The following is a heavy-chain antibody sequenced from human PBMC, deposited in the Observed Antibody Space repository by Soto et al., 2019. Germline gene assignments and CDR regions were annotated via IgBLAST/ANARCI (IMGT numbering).Heavy chain of an antibody. CDR2: IIPIFGTA. CDR1: GGTFSSYA. Sequence: QVQLVQSGAEVKKPGSSVKVSCKASGGTFSSYAISWVRQAPGQGLEWMGGIIPIFGTANYAQKFQGRVTITADKSTSTAYMELSSLRSEDTAVYYCARDGGCSSTSCYYSYYGMDVCGQGTKVTVSS. D-gene: IGHD2-2*01. J-gene: IGHJ6*02. CDR3: ARDGGCSSTSCYYSYYGMDV. V-gene: IGHV1-69*06.